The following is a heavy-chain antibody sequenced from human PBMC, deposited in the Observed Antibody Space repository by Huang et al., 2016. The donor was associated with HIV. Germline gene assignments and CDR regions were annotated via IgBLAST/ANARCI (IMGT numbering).Heavy chain of an antibody. CDR2: IYSSWTT. CDR1: GGSISSSSYY. J-gene: IGHJ5*02. V-gene: IGHV4-39*01. CDR3: AAHGRIVGIPAAPLRFDP. D-gene: IGHD6-13*01. Sequence: QLQLQESGPGLVKPSETLSLTCTVSGGSISSSSYYWGWIRQPPGKGLEWIGSIYSSWTTYYNPSLKSRVTISVDTSRTQFSLKLSSVTAADTAVYYCAAHGRIVGIPAAPLRFDPWGQGTLVTVSS.